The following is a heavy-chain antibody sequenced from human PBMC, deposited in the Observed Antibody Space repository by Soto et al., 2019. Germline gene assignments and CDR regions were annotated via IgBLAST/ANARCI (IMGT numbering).Heavy chain of an antibody. CDR2: ISGSGGTT. J-gene: IGHJ4*02. D-gene: IGHD6-25*01. V-gene: IGHV3-23*01. CDR1: GFTFSSYA. CDR3: AKFFVETGGSSGWPWSFHY. Sequence: EVQLLESGGGLVQPGRSLRLSCAASGFTFSSYAMSWVRQAPGKGLEWVSAISGSGGTTYYADSVKGRFTISRYNSKNTLFLQMNSLWAEDTAVYYCAKFFVETGGSSGWPWSFHYWCQGTLVTVSS.